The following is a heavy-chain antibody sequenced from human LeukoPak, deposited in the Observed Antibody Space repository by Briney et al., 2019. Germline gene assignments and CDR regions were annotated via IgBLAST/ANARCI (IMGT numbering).Heavy chain of an antibody. D-gene: IGHD1-26*01. CDR2: IYSGGST. Sequence: ETLSLTCTVSGGSISSYYWSWVRQAPGKGLEWVSVIYSGGSTCYADSVKGRFTISRDNSKNTLYLQMNSLRAEDTAVYYCARVNSGSYLYWGQGTLVTVSS. V-gene: IGHV3-53*01. J-gene: IGHJ4*02. CDR1: GGSISSYY. CDR3: ARVNSGSYLY.